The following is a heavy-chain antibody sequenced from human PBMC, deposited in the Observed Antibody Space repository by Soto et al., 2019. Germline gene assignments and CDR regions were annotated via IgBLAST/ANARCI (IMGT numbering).Heavy chain of an antibody. D-gene: IGHD5-18*01. CDR1: GFTFSSYA. V-gene: IGHV3-23*01. CDR2: ISGSGGST. Sequence: GGSPRLSCAAPGFTFSSYAMSWVPQAPGKGLEWVSAISGSGGSTYYADSVKGRFTISRDNSKNTLYLQMNSLRAEDTAVYYCAKQSGYSYGYFRAWGQGTLVTVSS. J-gene: IGHJ5*02. CDR3: AKQSGYSYGYFRA.